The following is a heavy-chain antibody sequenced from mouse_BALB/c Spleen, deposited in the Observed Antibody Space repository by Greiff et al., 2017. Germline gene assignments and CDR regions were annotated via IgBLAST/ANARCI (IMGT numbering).Heavy chain of an antibody. CDR1: GYSFTGYY. J-gene: IGHJ4*01. V-gene: IGHV1-31*01. Sequence: EVQLQQSGPELVKPGASVKISCKASGYSFTGYYMHWVKQSHVKSLEWIGRINPYNGATSYNQNFKDKASLTVDKSSSTAYMELHSLTSEDSAVYYCADGNYADYYAMDYWGQGTSVTVSS. D-gene: IGHD2-1*01. CDR2: INPYNGAT. CDR3: ADGNYADYYAMDY.